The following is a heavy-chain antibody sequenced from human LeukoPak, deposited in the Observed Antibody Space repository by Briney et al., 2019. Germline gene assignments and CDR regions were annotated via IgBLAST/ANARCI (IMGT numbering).Heavy chain of an antibody. J-gene: IGHJ4*02. D-gene: IGHD3-22*01. CDR2: ISAYNGNT. V-gene: IGHV1-18*01. CDR3: ARRLYYYDSSGYYGDYFDY. CDR1: GYTFTGYG. Sequence: ASVKVSCKASGYTFTGYGISWVRQAPGQGLEWMGWISAYNGNTNYAQKLQGRVTMTTDTSTSTAYMELRSLRSDDTAVYYCARRLYYYDSSGYYGDYFDYWGQGTLVTVSS.